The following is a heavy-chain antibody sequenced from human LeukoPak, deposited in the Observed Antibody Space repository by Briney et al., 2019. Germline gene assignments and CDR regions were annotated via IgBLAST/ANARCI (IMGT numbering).Heavy chain of an antibody. CDR3: AKEVGARDAFDI. D-gene: IGHD1-26*01. CDR1: GFAFSSCG. CDR2: ISEDGSIK. V-gene: IGHV3-30*18. J-gene: IGHJ3*02. Sequence: PGMSLRLSCAASGFAFSSCGILWVRQGPGKGLEWVALISEDGSIKFYADSVKGRFTISGDNSKNTLYLQMNSLRAKDTAVYYCAKEVGARDAFDIWGQGTLVTVSP.